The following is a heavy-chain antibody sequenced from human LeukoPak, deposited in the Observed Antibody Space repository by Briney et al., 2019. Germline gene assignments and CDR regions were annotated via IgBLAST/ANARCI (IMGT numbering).Heavy chain of an antibody. J-gene: IGHJ5*02. CDR2: INHSGST. Sequence: SETLSLTCAVYGGSFSGYYWSWIRQPPGKGLEWIGEINHSGSTNYNPSLKSRVTISVDTSKNQFSLKLSSVTAADTAVYYCARGPEFRFFNWFDPWGQGTLVTVSS. CDR3: ARGPEFRFFNWFDP. CDR1: GGSFSGYY. D-gene: IGHD3-3*01. V-gene: IGHV4-34*01.